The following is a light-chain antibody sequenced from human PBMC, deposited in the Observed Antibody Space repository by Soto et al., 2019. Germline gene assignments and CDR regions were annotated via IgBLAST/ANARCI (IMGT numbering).Light chain of an antibody. Sequence: EIVLTQSPGTLSLSPGERATLSCRASQSVSSSYLAWYQQKPGQAPRLLIYVASSRATGIPDRFSGSGSGTGFTLTISRLEPEDIAVYYCQQYGSSPKTFGQGTKV. CDR2: VAS. J-gene: IGKJ1*01. V-gene: IGKV3-20*01. CDR1: QSVSSSY. CDR3: QQYGSSPKT.